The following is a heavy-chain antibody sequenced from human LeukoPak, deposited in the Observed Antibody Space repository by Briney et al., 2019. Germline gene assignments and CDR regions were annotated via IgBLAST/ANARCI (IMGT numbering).Heavy chain of an antibody. V-gene: IGHV3-9*01. Sequence: PGRSLRLSSVASGFTFSVYNMYSGSARLGEGLERVSGITWNSGTIVYADSVKGRFSNSRDNAKNSLYLQMKSLRPEDTALYYCAKEHGVAAHFEYWGQGTLAIVSS. CDR2: ITWNSGTI. CDR3: AKEHGVAAHFEY. D-gene: IGHD6-19*01. CDR1: GFTFSVYN. J-gene: IGHJ4*02.